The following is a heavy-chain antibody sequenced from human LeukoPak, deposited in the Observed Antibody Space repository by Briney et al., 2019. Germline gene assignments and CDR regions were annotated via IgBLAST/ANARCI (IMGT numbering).Heavy chain of an antibody. Sequence: GGSLRLSCAASGFTFSSYVVSWVRQAPGKGLEWVATINQDGSEKYYVDSVKGRFTISRDNAKNSLFLQMNSLRAEDTAVYYCARDRITDFWSGYYTNYFDYWGQGTLVTVSS. CDR2: INQDGSEK. V-gene: IGHV3-7*01. J-gene: IGHJ4*02. D-gene: IGHD3-3*01. CDR3: ARDRITDFWSGYYTNYFDY. CDR1: GFTFSSYV.